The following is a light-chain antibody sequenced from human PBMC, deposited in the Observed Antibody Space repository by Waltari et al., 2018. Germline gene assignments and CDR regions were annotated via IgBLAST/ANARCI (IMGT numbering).Light chain of an antibody. V-gene: IGKV4-1*01. Sequence: DIVMTQSPDSLALSLGERATINCKSSQSVLRNSTKRNSLAWLQQRPGQPPTLLISWASTRDAGVPDRFTGSGSGTDFTLTINSLQAEDVAVYYCQQFYSTPTFGQGTKVEI. CDR1: QSVLRNSTKRNS. J-gene: IGKJ1*01. CDR3: QQFYSTPT. CDR2: WAS.